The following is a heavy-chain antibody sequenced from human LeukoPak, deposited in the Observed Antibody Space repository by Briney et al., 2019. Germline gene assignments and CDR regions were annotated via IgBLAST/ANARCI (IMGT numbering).Heavy chain of an antibody. J-gene: IGHJ6*03. CDR1: RGTFSSYA. V-gene: IGHV1-69*05. CDR3: ARGSDCSSTSCTDYYYYYYMDV. CDR2: IIPIFGTA. Sequence: VASVKVSCKASRGTFSSYAISWVRQAPGQGLEWMGGIIPIFGTANYAQKFQGRVTITTDESTSTAYMELSSLRSEDTAVYYCARGSDCSSTSCTDYYYYYYMDVWGKGTTVTVSS. D-gene: IGHD2-2*01.